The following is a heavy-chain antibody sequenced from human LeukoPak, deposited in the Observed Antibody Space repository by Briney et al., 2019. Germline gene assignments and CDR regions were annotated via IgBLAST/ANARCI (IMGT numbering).Heavy chain of an antibody. Sequence: GGSLRLSCAASAFTVSSNFMSWVRQAPGKGLEWASLIYSGGGTFYADSVKGRFTISRDNSKNTLYLQMNNLRAEDTAVYYCARHLSIAARPPNYHGMDVWGQGTTVTVSS. J-gene: IGHJ6*02. CDR1: AFTVSSNF. D-gene: IGHD6-6*01. CDR3: ARHLSIAARPPNYHGMDV. CDR2: IYSGGGT. V-gene: IGHV3-66*04.